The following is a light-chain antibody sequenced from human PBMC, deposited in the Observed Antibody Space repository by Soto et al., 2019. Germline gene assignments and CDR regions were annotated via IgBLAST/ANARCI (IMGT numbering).Light chain of an antibody. V-gene: IGKV1-9*01. J-gene: IGKJ5*01. Sequence: DVQMTQSPSTLSASVGDRVTITCRASQGIRSYLTWYQQKPGKAPKLLIYAASTLQSGVPSRFSGSGSGTDFTLTISCLQSEDFATYYCQQYYSYSTFGQGTRLEIK. CDR1: QGIRSY. CDR2: AAS. CDR3: QQYYSYST.